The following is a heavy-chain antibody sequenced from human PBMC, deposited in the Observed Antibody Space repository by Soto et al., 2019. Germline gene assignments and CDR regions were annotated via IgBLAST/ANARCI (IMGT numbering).Heavy chain of an antibody. CDR1: GFTFSTYA. J-gene: IGHJ3*02. D-gene: IGHD3-10*01. CDR3: ARGGAGGYYGSGRTPNAFDI. CDR2: ISYDGSNE. V-gene: IGHV3-30-3*01. Sequence: QVQLVESGGGVVQPGRSLRLSCAASGFTFSTYAVHWVRQAPGKGLEWVAVISYDGSNEYYADSVKGRFTISRDNSKNTXYXXMNGLRAEDTAVYYCARGGAGGYYGSGRTPNAFDIWGQGTMVTVSS.